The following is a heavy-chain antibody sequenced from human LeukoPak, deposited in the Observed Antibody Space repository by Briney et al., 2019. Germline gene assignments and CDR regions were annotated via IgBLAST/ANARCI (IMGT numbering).Heavy chain of an antibody. CDR3: ARAWPPAYYDFWSGLLGY. V-gene: IGHV3-23*01. Sequence: PSETLSLTCAVYGGSFSGYYWSWIRQPPGKGLEWVSTVSGSGAIAYYTDSDKGRFTISRDNSKNTLYLQMSSLTAKDTAVYYCARAWPPAYYDFWSGLLGYWGQGTLVTVSS. CDR1: GGSFSGYY. D-gene: IGHD3-3*01. J-gene: IGHJ4*02. CDR2: VSGSGAIA.